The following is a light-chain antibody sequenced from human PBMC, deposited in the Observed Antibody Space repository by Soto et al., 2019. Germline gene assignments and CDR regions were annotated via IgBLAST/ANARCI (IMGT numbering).Light chain of an antibody. V-gene: IGKV1-39*01. CDR3: QQSYVTPLT. CDR2: AAS. Sequence: DIQMTQSPSSLSGSVGDRVTITCRASQSIIRHLNWYQQKPGKAPNLLTYAASSLQSEVPSRFSGSGSGTDFTLTISSLQPEDFATYYCQQSYVTPLTFGQGTKVEIK. CDR1: QSIIRH. J-gene: IGKJ1*01.